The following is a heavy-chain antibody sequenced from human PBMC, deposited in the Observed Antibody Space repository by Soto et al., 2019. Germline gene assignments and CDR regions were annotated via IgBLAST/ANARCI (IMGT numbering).Heavy chain of an antibody. CDR1: GDTFSSYA. V-gene: IGHV1-69*12. CDR3: AKTPPRTTATAYSLDY. Sequence: QVQLVQSGAEVKKPGSSVKVSCKASGDTFSSYAISWVRQAPGQGLEWMGGIIPIFDTANYAQKFQGRVTITADESTSTAYMELSSLTSEDTAVYYWAKTPPRTTATAYSLDYWGQGSRVTVSS. CDR2: IIPIFDTA. D-gene: IGHD4-17*01. J-gene: IGHJ4*02.